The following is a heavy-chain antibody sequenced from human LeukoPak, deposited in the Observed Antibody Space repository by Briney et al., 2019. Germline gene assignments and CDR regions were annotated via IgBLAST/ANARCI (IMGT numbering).Heavy chain of an antibody. CDR2: IYYSGST. Sequence: PSETLSLTCTVSGGSISSDNYYWGWIRQPPGKGLEWIGSIYYSGSTYYNPSLKSRVTISVDTSKNQFSLKLSSVTAADTAVYYCARDRGGSYFMDDYWGQGTLVTVSS. CDR3: ARDRGGSYFMDDY. CDR1: GGSISSDNYY. J-gene: IGHJ4*02. V-gene: IGHV4-39*07. D-gene: IGHD1-26*01.